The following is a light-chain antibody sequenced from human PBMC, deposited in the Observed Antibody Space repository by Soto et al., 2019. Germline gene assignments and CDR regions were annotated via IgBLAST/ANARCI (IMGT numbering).Light chain of an antibody. CDR3: CSYAGSYTVV. Sequence: QSALTQPRSVSGSPGQSVTISCTGTSSDVGGYNYVSWYQQHPGKVPKLMIYDVSKWPSGVPDRFSGSKSGNTASLTISGLQAEDEADYYCCSYAGSYTVVFGGGTKVTVL. V-gene: IGLV2-11*01. CDR1: SSDVGGYNY. J-gene: IGLJ2*01. CDR2: DVS.